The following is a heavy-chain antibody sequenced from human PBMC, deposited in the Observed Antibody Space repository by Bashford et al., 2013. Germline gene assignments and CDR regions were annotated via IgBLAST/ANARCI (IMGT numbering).Heavy chain of an antibody. J-gene: IGHJ4*02. CDR2: INPNSGTA. V-gene: IGHV1-69*01. D-gene: IGHD5/OR15-5a*01. CDR3: ARTPIGSTYYFDY. Sequence: WVRQAPGQGLEWMGWINPNSGTANYAQKFQGRVTITADESTSTAYMELSSLRSEDTAVYYCARTPIGSTYYFDYWGQGTLVTVSS.